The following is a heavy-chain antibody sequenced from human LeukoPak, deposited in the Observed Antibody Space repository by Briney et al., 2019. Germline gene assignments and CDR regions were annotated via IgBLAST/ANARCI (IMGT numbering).Heavy chain of an antibody. CDR2: IGGSGGST. V-gene: IGHV3-23*01. J-gene: IGHJ4*02. Sequence: PGGSLRLSCAASGFTFSSYAMSWVRQAPGKGLEWVSAIGGSGGSTYYADSVKGRFTISRDNSKNTLYLQMNSLRAEDTAVYYCAKVFSGYFDWWEALGPTYFDYWGQGTLVTVSS. CDR1: GFTFSSYA. D-gene: IGHD3-9*01. CDR3: AKVFSGYFDWWEALGPTYFDY.